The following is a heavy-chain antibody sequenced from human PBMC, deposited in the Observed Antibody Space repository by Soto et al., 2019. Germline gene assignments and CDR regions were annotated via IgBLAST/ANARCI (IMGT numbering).Heavy chain of an antibody. J-gene: IGHJ6*02. CDR1: GFSLSNARMG. Sequence: QVTLKESGPVLVKPTETLTLTCTVSGFSLSNARMGVSWIRQPPGKALEWLAHIFSNDEKSYSTSLKSRLTISKDDSKSRVVLTMTNMDPVDTATYYCARMEEVATTYYYYYYGMDVWGQGTTVTVSS. V-gene: IGHV2-26*01. D-gene: IGHD5-12*01. CDR3: ARMEEVATTYYYYYYGMDV. CDR2: IFSNDEK.